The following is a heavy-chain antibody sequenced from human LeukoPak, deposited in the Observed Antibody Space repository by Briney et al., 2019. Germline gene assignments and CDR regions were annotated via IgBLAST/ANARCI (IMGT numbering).Heavy chain of an antibody. J-gene: IGHJ4*02. Sequence: SVKVSCKASGGTFSSYAISWVRQAPGQGLEWMGRIIPILGIANYAQKFQGRVTITADKSTSTAYMELSSLRSEDTAVYYCARGAYYYGSGSYSTLDYWGQGTLVTVSS. CDR3: ARGAYYYGSGSYSTLDY. D-gene: IGHD3-10*01. CDR2: IIPILGIA. V-gene: IGHV1-69*04. CDR1: GGTFSSYA.